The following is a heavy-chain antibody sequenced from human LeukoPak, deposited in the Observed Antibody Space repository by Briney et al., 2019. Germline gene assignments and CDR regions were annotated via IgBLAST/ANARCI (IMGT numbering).Heavy chain of an antibody. V-gene: IGHV3-23*01. CDR2: MSGSDTGS. CDR3: AKSIFGVEPRGYFDS. D-gene: IGHD3-3*02. Sequence: GGSLRLSCVASGFTLSSYSMSWVRQAPGKGLEWVSAMSGSDTGSWYADSVKGRFTISRDTSKTTLYLQMNSLRAEDTAIYYCAKSIFGVEPRGYFDSWGLGTLVTVSS. J-gene: IGHJ4*02. CDR1: GFTLSSYS.